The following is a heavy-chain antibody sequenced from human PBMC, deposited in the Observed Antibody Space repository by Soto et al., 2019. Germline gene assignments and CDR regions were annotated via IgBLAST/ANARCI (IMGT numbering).Heavy chain of an antibody. V-gene: IGHV1-69*02. CDR2: IIPILGIA. CDR3: ASGAAAGTLYDAFDI. J-gene: IGHJ3*02. Sequence: QVQLVQSGAEVKKPGSSVKVSCKACGGTFSSYTISWVRQAPGQGLEWMGRIIPILGIANYAQKFQGRVTITADKSTSTAYMELSSLRSEDTAVYYCASGAAAGTLYDAFDIWGQGTMVTVSS. D-gene: IGHD6-13*01. CDR1: GGTFSSYT.